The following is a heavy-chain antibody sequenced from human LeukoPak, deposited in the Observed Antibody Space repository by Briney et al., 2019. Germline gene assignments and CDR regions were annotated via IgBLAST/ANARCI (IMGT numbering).Heavy chain of an antibody. V-gene: IGHV4-30-2*01. CDR1: GGSISSGGYS. CDR2: IYHSGST. D-gene: IGHD3-10*01. J-gene: IGHJ5*02. CDR3: ARGLHYYGSGSSYWFDP. Sequence: PSETLSLTCAVSGGSISSGGYSWSWIRQPPGKGLEWIGYIYHSGSTYYNPSLKSRVTISVDRSKNQFSLKLSSVTAADTAVYYCARGLHYYGSGSSYWFDPWGQGTLVTVSS.